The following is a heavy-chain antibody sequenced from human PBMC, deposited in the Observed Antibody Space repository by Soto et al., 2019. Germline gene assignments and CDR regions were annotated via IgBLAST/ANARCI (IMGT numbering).Heavy chain of an antibody. CDR3: VRDTSSGGADV. J-gene: IGHJ6*02. CDR1: GFTLRDSA. CDR2: ILASGDV. D-gene: IGHD6-6*01. V-gene: IGHV3-9*01. Sequence: EEELVESGGGLVQPGRSLRLSCATSGFTLRDSAMHWVRQVPGGGLEWVSGILASGDVGYVESVRGRLTMYRDVAKSSPHLQKNSLKTDETALCYCVRDTSSGGADVWGQGTTVTVSS.